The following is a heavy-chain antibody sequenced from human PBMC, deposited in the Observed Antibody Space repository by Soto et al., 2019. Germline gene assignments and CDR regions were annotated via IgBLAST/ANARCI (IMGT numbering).Heavy chain of an antibody. D-gene: IGHD3-22*01. Sequence: ASVKVSCKASGYTFTSYYMHWVRQAPGQGLEWMGIINPSGGSTSYAQKFQGRVTMTRDTSTGTVYMELSSLRSEDTAVYYCARDRATRWADCSGYYEYYFDYWGQGTMVTVYS. J-gene: IGHJ4*02. CDR1: GYTFTSYY. CDR3: ARDRATRWADCSGYYEYYFDY. V-gene: IGHV1-46*01. CDR2: INPSGGST.